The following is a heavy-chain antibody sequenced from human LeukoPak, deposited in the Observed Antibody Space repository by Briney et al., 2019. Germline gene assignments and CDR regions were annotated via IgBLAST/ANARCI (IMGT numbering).Heavy chain of an antibody. V-gene: IGHV4-34*01. CDR2: INHSGST. Sequence: SETLSLTCAVYGGSFSGYYWSWIRQPPGKGLEWIGEINHSGSTNYNPSLKSRVTISVDTSKNQFSLKLSSVTAADTAVYYCARLTSPTYYDFWSGYYRNWFDPWGQGTLVTVSS. CDR3: ARLTSPTYYDFWSGYYRNWFDP. CDR1: GGSFSGYY. D-gene: IGHD3-3*01. J-gene: IGHJ5*02.